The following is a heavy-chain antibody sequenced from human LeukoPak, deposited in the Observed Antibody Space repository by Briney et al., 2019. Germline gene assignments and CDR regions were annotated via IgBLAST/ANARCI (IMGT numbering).Heavy chain of an antibody. D-gene: IGHD6-13*01. V-gene: IGHV3-23*01. CDR3: AKAAAAPGFDF. Sequence: GGSLRLSCAASGFTSSSYALSWVRQAPGKGLEWVATVSGSGDRMYHADSVKGRFTISRDNSKNTIYLQMNSLRAEDTALYYCAKAAAAPGFDFWGQGTLVTVSS. CDR1: GFTSSSYA. CDR2: VSGSGDRM. J-gene: IGHJ4*02.